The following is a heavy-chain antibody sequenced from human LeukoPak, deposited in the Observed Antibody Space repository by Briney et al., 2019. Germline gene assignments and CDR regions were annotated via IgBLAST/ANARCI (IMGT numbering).Heavy chain of an antibody. CDR3: ARDRGSGWYFDY. J-gene: IGHJ4*02. CDR2: INSDGSST. D-gene: IGHD6-19*01. V-gene: IGHV3-74*01. CDR1: GFTFSSYW. Sequence: GGSLRLSCAASGFTFSSYWMHWVRRAPGKGLVWVSRINSDGSSTSYADSVKGRFTISRDNAKNSLYLQMNSLRAEDTAVYYCARDRGSGWYFDYWGQGTLVTVSS.